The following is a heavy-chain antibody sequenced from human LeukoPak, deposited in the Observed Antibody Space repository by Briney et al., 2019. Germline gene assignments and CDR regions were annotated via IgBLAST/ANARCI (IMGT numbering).Heavy chain of an antibody. CDR3: ARRTCSGGSCYAFDY. D-gene: IGHD2-15*01. Sequence: SQTLSLTCTVSGGSISSGGYYWSWIRQHPGKGLEWIGYIYYSGSTYYNPSLKSRVTISVDTSKNQFSLKLSSVTAADTAVYYCARRTCSGGSCYAFDYWGQGTLVTVSS. J-gene: IGHJ4*02. CDR1: GGSISSGGYY. V-gene: IGHV4-31*03. CDR2: IYYSGST.